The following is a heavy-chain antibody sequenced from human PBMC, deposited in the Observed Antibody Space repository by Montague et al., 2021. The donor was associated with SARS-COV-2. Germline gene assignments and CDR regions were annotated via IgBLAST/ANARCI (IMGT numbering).Heavy chain of an antibody. CDR1: GDSVSSNIAT. J-gene: IGHJ4*02. V-gene: IGHV6-1*01. CDR2: TYYRSKWDN. CDR3: ARIPVGSKYYFDF. D-gene: IGHD2-2*01. Sequence: CAISGDSVSSNIATWNWIRQSPSRGLEWLGRTYYRSKWDNDYAESVKSRITIDPDTSKHQFSLHLNSVTPEDTAVYYCARIPVGSKYYFDFWGQGTLVTVPS.